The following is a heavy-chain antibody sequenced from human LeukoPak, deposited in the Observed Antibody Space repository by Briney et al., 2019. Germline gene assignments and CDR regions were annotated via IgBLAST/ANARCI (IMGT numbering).Heavy chain of an antibody. V-gene: IGHV4-59*08. J-gene: IGHJ6*03. CDR3: TKGKGYYGSGSYSHYYYYYMDV. Sequence: SSETLSLTCTVSGGSISSYYWTWLRQPPGKGLEWIGYIYYSGSTNYNPSLKSRVTISLDTSKNQFSLKLSSVTAADTAVYYCTKGKGYYGSGSYSHYYYYYMDVWGKGTTVTISS. CDR1: GGSISSYY. D-gene: IGHD3-10*01. CDR2: IYYSGST.